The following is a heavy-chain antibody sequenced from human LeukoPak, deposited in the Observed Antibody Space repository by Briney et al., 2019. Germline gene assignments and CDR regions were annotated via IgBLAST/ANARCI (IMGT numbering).Heavy chain of an antibody. V-gene: IGHV1-8*01. D-gene: IGHD2-2*01. CDR1: GYTFTSYD. Sequence: GASVTVSFKPSGYTFTSYDINWVRPAAGQGLEWMGWMNPNSGNTGYAQKFQGRVTMTRNTSISTAYMELSSLRSEDTAVYYCERGYCSSTSCYFGDWFDPWGQGTLVTVSS. J-gene: IGHJ5*02. CDR2: MNPNSGNT. CDR3: ERGYCSSTSCYFGDWFDP.